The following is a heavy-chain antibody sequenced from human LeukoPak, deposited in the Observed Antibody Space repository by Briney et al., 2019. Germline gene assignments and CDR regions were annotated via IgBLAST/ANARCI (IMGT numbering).Heavy chain of an antibody. CDR2: IKQDGSEK. Sequence: PGGSLRLSCAASGFTFSSYLMSWVRQAPGKGLEWVANIKQDGSEKYYVDSVKGRFTISRDNAKNSLYLQMNSLRAEDTAVYYCARTFGMAGPWGQGTLVTVSS. CDR3: ARTFGMAGP. D-gene: IGHD6-19*01. J-gene: IGHJ5*02. CDR1: GFTFSSYL. V-gene: IGHV3-7*01.